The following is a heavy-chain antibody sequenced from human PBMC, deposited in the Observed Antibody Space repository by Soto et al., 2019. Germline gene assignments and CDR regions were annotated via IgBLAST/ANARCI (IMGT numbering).Heavy chain of an antibody. Sequence: PSETLSLTCIVSGGSISSSSYYWGWIRQPPGKGLEWIGIIDYSGSIYYNPSLKSRVAISVDTSKNQFSLKVSSVTAADTVVYYCARRRKVAGDYYYGMDVWGQGTTVTVSS. CDR2: IDYSGSI. CDR3: ARRRKVAGDYYYGMDV. D-gene: IGHD5-12*01. CDR1: GGSISSSSYY. J-gene: IGHJ6*02. V-gene: IGHV4-39*01.